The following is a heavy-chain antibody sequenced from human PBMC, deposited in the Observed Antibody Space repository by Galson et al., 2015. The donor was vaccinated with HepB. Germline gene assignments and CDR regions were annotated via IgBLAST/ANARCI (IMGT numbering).Heavy chain of an antibody. CDR2: IYYDGSKK. CDR1: GFTFSSYG. CDR3: ARGATQALGY. D-gene: IGHD7-27*01. Sequence: SLRLSCAASGFTFSSYGMHWVRQAPGKGLEWVAVIYYDGSKKYYADSVKGRFTISRDNSKNTLYLQMNSLRAEDTALYYCARGATQALGYWGQGTLVTVSS. J-gene: IGHJ4*02. V-gene: IGHV3-33*08.